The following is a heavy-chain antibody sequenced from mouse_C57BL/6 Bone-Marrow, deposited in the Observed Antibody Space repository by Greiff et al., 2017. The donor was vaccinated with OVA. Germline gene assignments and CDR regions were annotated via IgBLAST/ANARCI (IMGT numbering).Heavy chain of an antibody. CDR3: ARNYSNYPFAY. J-gene: IGHJ3*01. CDR1: GFAFTNYL. CDR2: INPGCGGT. D-gene: IGHD2-5*01. Sequence: QVQLKQSGAGLVRPGTSVKVSCTASGFAFTNYLIAWVWQRPGQGLEWVGVINPGCGGTNYIETFMGRATISADKSTNTAYMQLSSLTSEDSAVYFCARNYSNYPFAYWGQGTLVTVSA. V-gene: IGHV1-54*01.